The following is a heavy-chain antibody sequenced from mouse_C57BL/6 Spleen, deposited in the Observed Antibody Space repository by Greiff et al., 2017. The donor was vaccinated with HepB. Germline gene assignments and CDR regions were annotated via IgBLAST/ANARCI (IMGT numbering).Heavy chain of an antibody. D-gene: IGHD1-1*01. V-gene: IGHV5-9-1*02. J-gene: IGHJ4*01. CDR3: TRDWLYYYGSSGGAMDY. CDR1: GFTFSSYA. CDR2: ISSGGDYI. Sequence: EVQGVESGEGLVKPGGSLKLSCAASGFTFSSYAMSWVRQTPEKRLEWVAYISSGGDYIYYADTVKGRYTISRDNARNSLYLQMSSLKSEDTAMYYCTRDWLYYYGSSGGAMDYWGQGTSVTVSS.